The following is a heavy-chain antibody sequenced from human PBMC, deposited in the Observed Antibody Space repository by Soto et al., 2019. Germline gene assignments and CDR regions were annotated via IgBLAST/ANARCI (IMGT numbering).Heavy chain of an antibody. D-gene: IGHD2-15*01. CDR1: GGTFSSYA. Sequence: QVQLVQSGAEVKKPGCSVKVSCKASGGTFSSYAISWVRQAPGQGLEWMGGINPIFGTANYAQKFQGRVTITADKYTSTAYMELSSLRSEDTAVYYCATPRGPGYCGGGSCLGQHWGQGTLVTVSS. J-gene: IGHJ1*01. CDR3: ATPRGPGYCGGGSCLGQH. V-gene: IGHV1-69*06. CDR2: INPIFGTA.